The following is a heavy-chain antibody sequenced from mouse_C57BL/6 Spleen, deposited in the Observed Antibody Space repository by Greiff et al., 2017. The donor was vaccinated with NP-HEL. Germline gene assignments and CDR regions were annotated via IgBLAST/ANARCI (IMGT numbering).Heavy chain of an antibody. CDR2: SRNKANDYTT. CDR1: GFTFSDFY. J-gene: IGHJ1*03. V-gene: IGHV7-1*01. Sequence: DVKLVESGGGLVQSGRSLRLSCATSGFTFSDFYMEWVRQAPGKGLEWIAASRNKANDYTTEYSASVKGRFIVSRDTSQSILYLQMNALRAEDTAIYYCARDAFDVWGTGTTVTVSS. CDR3: ARDAFDV.